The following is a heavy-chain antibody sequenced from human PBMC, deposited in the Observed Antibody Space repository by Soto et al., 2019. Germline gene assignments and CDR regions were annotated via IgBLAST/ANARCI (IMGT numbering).Heavy chain of an antibody. CDR2: IYYSGST. D-gene: IGHD3-3*01. Sequence: ASETLSLTCTVSGGSISSYYWSWIRQPPGKGLEWIGYIYYSGSTNYNPSLKSRVTISVDTSKNQFSLKLSSVTAADTAVYYCAGRRFWSGYYAPYYYYGMDVWGQGTTVTVSS. J-gene: IGHJ6*02. CDR1: GGSISSYY. V-gene: IGHV4-59*01. CDR3: AGRRFWSGYYAPYYYYGMDV.